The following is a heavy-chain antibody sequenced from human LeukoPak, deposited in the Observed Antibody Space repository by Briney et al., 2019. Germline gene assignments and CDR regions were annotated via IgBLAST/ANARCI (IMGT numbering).Heavy chain of an antibody. D-gene: IGHD3-22*01. V-gene: IGHV3-23*01. CDR2: ISGSGGST. CDR3: AKTVIVVVIEYFQH. CDR1: GFTFSSYA. Sequence: GGSLRLSCAASGFTFSSYAISWVRQAPGKGLEWGSAISGSGGSTYYADSVKGRFTISRDNSKYTLYLQMNSLRAEGTAVYYCAKTVIVVVIEYFQHWGQGTLVTVSS. J-gene: IGHJ1*01.